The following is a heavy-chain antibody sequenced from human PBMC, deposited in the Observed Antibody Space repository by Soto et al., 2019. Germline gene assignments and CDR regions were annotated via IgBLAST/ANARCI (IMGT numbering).Heavy chain of an antibody. V-gene: IGHV4-31*03. Sequence: QVQLQESGPGLVMPSQTLSLTCTVSGDSISYGGYYWSWIRLRPGKGLEWIGYIYYGGRSLYNPSLRSRITMSVDTSKNQISLRLTSVTAADTAEYYCAKMLNYWGQGTLVTASS. CDR1: GDSISYGGYY. J-gene: IGHJ4*02. CDR3: AKMLNY. CDR2: IYYGGRS. D-gene: IGHD2-8*01.